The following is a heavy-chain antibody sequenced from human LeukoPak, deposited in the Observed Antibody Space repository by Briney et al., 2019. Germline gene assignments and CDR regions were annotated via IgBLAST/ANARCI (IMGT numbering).Heavy chain of an antibody. CDR3: ARRLQIVWYGLDV. D-gene: IGHD2-21*01. CDR1: GYTFTGYY. Sequence: ASVKVSCKASGYTFTGYYIHWVRQAPGQGLEWMGWVNPNSGGTIYEEKFQGRVNMTRDTSISTAYMELTGLRSDDTAVYYCARRLQIVWYGLDVWGQGTSVAVSS. CDR2: VNPNSGGT. J-gene: IGHJ6*02. V-gene: IGHV1-2*02.